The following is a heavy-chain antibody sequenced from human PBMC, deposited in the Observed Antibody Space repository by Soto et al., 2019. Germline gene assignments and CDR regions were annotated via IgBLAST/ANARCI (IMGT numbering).Heavy chain of an antibody. D-gene: IGHD4-17*01. CDR2: IIPIFGTT. CDR3: ARVGGGTKVTLHYFDN. J-gene: IGHJ4*02. Sequence: QGQLVQSWAEVKKPGSSVKVSCKASGDTFSSYAISWVRQAPGQRLEWMGGIIPIFGTTSYAQNFLGRATITADESTSTAYMELSSLRSEDTAVYYCARVGGGTKVTLHYFDNWGQGTLVTVSP. V-gene: IGHV1-69*12. CDR1: GDTFSSYA.